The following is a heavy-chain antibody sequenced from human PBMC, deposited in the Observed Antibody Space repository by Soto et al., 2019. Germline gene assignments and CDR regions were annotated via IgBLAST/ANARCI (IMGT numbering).Heavy chain of an antibody. Sequence: ASVNVSFPSSFVPFLRYAISWFLPSPFPWLAFLCFLLPLFGTATYAQKFQGRVTITADESTSTAYVELSSLRFEDTAVYYCARAIVGPTTTGWLDPWGQGTLVTVSS. J-gene: IGHJ5*02. CDR2: LLPLFGTA. D-gene: IGHD1-26*01. CDR3: ARAIVGPTTTGWLDP. V-gene: IGHV1-69*01. CDR1: FVPFLRYA.